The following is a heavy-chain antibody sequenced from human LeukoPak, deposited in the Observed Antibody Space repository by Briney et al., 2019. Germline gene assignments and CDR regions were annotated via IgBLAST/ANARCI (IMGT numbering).Heavy chain of an antibody. D-gene: IGHD2-2*01. J-gene: IGHJ6*03. Sequence: ASVKVSCKASGYTFTGYYMHWVRQAPGQGLEWMGWINPNSGGTNYAQKFQGRVTMTRDTSISTAYMELSRLRSDGTAVYYCARDVLVVVPAATSYYYYMDVWGKGTTVTVSS. V-gene: IGHV1-2*02. CDR3: ARDVLVVVPAATSYYYYMDV. CDR2: INPNSGGT. CDR1: GYTFTGYY.